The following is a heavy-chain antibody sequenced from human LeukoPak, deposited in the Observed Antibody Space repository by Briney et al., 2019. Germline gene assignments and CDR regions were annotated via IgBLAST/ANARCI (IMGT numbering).Heavy chain of an antibody. Sequence: GGSLRLSCAASGFTFNSYSMNWVRQAPGKGLEWVSSISSSSSYIYYADSVKGRFTISRDNAKKSLYLQMNSLRAEDTAVYYCARYLRLWFGEFYYYGMDVWGQGTTVTVSS. D-gene: IGHD3-10*01. CDR2: ISSSSSYI. CDR3: ARYLRLWFGEFYYYGMDV. V-gene: IGHV3-21*01. J-gene: IGHJ6*02. CDR1: GFTFNSYS.